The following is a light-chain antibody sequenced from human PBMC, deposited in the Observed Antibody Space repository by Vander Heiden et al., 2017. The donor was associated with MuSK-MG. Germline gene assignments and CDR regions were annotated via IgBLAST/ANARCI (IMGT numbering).Light chain of an antibody. Sequence: QSALTQPASVSRSQGQSITITCTGTSSDVGDHNLVSGYQQNPGKAPKLMLYDVSNRPSGVSSRFSGSKSGNTASLTISGLHADDEADYYCSSCTTNSARVVLGGGTRLTVL. CDR3: SSCTTNSARVV. CDR2: DVS. J-gene: IGLJ2*01. CDR1: SSDVGDHNL. V-gene: IGLV2-14*01.